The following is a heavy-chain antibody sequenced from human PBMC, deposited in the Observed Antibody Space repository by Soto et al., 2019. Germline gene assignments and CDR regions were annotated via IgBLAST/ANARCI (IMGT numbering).Heavy chain of an antibody. CDR3: ARRIRGVNIVATMHDAFDI. CDR1: GGSFSGYY. Sequence: SETLSLTCAVYGGSFSGYYWSWIRQPPGKGLEWIGEINHSGSTNYNPSLKSRVTISVDTSKNQFSLKLSSVTAADTAVYYCARRIRGVNIVATMHDAFDIWGQGTMVTVSS. J-gene: IGHJ3*02. CDR2: INHSGST. V-gene: IGHV4-34*01. D-gene: IGHD5-12*01.